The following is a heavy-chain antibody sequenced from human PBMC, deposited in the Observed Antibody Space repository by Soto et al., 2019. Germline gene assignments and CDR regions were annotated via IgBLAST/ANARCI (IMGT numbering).Heavy chain of an antibody. CDR1: GYTLTSYA. CDR3: ARSCSCYYYYYFMAF. V-gene: IGHV1-3*01. J-gene: IGHJ6*03. CDR2: INAGNGNT. Sequence: ASVKVSCKASGYTLTSYAMHWVRQAPGQRLEWMGWINAGNGNTKYSQKFQGRVTITRDTSASTAYMELSSLRSEDTAVYYCARSCSCYYYYYFMAFWGKGTTVTVSS. D-gene: IGHD6-13*01.